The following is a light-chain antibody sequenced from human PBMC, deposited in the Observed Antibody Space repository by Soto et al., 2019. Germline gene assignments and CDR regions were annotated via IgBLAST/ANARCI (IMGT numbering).Light chain of an antibody. J-gene: IGKJ4*01. Sequence: IPMTQAPSTLSASVGAMDTITCRASQSISSWLAWYQQKPGKAPKLMIYKASSLESGVPSRFSDSGSGTEVTLTISSLQPDDVATYYCQQYDSYALTLGGGTKVDIK. CDR1: QSISSW. V-gene: IGKV1-5*03. CDR2: KAS. CDR3: QQYDSYALT.